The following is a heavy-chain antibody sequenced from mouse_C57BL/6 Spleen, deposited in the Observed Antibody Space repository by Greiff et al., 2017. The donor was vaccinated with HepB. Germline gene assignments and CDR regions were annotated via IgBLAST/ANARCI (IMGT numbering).Heavy chain of an antibody. V-gene: IGHV1-20*01. D-gene: IGHD1-1*01. J-gene: IGHJ3*01. CDR3: EREDFYYGSSYGDWFAY. CDR1: GYSFTGYF. CDR2: INPYNGDT. Sequence: EVQLQQSGPELVKPGDSVKISCKASGYSFTGYFMNWVMQSHGKSLEWIGRINPYNGDTFYNQKFKGKATLTVDKSSSTAHMELRSLTSEDSAVYYCEREDFYYGSSYGDWFAYWGQGTLVTVSA.